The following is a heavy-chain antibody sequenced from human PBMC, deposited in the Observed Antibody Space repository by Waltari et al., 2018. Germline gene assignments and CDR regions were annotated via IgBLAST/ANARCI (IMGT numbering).Heavy chain of an antibody. CDR1: GYTFTGYY. CDR3: AREAMAQPNYYYYYMDV. J-gene: IGHJ6*03. Sequence: QVQLVQSGAEVKKPGASVKVSCKASGYTFTGYYIHWVRQAPGQGLEWMGWISPNSGDTNYAQKFQGRVTMTRDTSTTTAYMELSRLTSDDTAVYYCAREAMAQPNYYYYYMDVWGKGTTVTVSS. CDR2: ISPNSGDT. D-gene: IGHD5-18*01. V-gene: IGHV1-2*02.